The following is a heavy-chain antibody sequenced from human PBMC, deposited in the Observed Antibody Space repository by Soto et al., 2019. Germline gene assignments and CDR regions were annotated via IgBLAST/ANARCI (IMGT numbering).Heavy chain of an antibody. V-gene: IGHV3-30*18. CDR1: GFTFSSYG. Sequence: QVQLVESGGGVVQPGRSLRLSCAASGFTFSSYGMHWVRQAPGKGLEWVAVISYDGSNKYYADSVKGRFTISRDNSKNTLYLQMNSLRAEDTDVYYWAKDRGSGNIDYWGQGTLVTVSS. CDR2: ISYDGSNK. CDR3: AKDRGSGNIDY. D-gene: IGHD2-15*01. J-gene: IGHJ4*02.